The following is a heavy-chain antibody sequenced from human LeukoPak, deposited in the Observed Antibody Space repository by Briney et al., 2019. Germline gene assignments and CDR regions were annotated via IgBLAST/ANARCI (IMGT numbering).Heavy chain of an antibody. D-gene: IGHD5-24*01. CDR3: ARDRSEVSTISPYWYFDL. CDR1: GFTVSSNY. V-gene: IGHV3-53*01. CDR2: IYSSGNT. Sequence: GAPLRLSCAASGFTVSSNYMSWVRQVPGKGLEWVSVIYSSGNTDYADSVKGRFTISRDNSKNTLYLQMNSLRAEDTAVYHCARDRSEVSTISPYWYFDLWGRGTLVTVSS. J-gene: IGHJ2*01.